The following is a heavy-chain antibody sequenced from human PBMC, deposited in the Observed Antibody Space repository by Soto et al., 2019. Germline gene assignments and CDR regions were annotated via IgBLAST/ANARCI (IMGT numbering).Heavy chain of an antibody. CDR2: IYYSGST. Sequence: SETLSLTCTVSGGSISSYYWSWLRQPPGKGLEWIGYIYYSGSTNYNPSLKSRVTISVDTSKNQFSLKLSSVTAADTAVYYCARGRFLEWLPYFDYWGQGTLVTVSS. CDR3: ARGRFLEWLPYFDY. J-gene: IGHJ4*02. D-gene: IGHD3-3*01. CDR1: GGSISSYY. V-gene: IGHV4-59*01.